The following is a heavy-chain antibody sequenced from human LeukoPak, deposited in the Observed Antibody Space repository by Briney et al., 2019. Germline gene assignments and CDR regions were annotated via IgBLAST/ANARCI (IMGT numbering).Heavy chain of an antibody. CDR1: GFTFSNHW. J-gene: IGHJ4*02. CDR3: AKVAAAGSY. Sequence: GGSLRLSCAVSGFTFSNHWMTWVRQAPGKGLEWVANIKQDGSEKYYVDSVKGRFTISRDNSKNTLYLQMNSLRAEDTAVYYCAKVAAAGSYWGQGTLVTVSS. V-gene: IGHV3-7*03. D-gene: IGHD6-13*01. CDR2: IKQDGSEK.